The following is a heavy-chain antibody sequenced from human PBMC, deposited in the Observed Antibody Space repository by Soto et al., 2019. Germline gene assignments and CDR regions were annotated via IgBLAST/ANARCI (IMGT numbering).Heavy chain of an antibody. CDR2: ISSSSSTI. D-gene: IGHD2-15*01. J-gene: IGHJ4*02. V-gene: IGHV3-48*02. CDR1: GFVFSTYS. CDR3: ARPAGRVDYFDY. Sequence: EVQLVESGGGLVQPGGSLRLSCAASGFVFSTYSMNWVRQAPGKGLEWVSYISSSSSTIYYADSVQGRFTISRDNAKNSLYLQVISLRDEDTAVYYCARPAGRVDYFDYWGQGTLVTVSS.